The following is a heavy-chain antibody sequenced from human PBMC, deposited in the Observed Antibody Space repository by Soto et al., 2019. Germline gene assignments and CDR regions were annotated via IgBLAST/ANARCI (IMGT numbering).Heavy chain of an antibody. Sequence: QVQLVESGGGVVQPGRSLRLSCAASGFTFSAFGIHWVRQAPGKGLEWVAVISAEGNRSYYVDSVKGRFTVSRDNSKNTLYLQMNSLRAEDTAVYYCASHSSGWYEGNLDYWGQGTPVTVSS. CDR3: ASHSSGWYEGNLDY. CDR1: GFTFSAFG. D-gene: IGHD6-19*01. V-gene: IGHV3-30*03. J-gene: IGHJ4*02. CDR2: ISAEGNRS.